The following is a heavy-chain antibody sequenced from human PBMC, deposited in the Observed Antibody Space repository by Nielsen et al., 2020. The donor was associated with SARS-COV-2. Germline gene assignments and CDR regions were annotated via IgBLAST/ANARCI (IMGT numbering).Heavy chain of an antibody. CDR1: GFTFDDYA. D-gene: IGHD3-22*01. Sequence: SLKISCAASGFTFDDYAMHWVRQAPGKGLEWVSGISWNSGSIGYADSVKGRFTISRDNAKNSLYLQMNSLRAEDTAVYYCAHYYDSSGLDYWGQGTLVTVSS. CDR2: ISWNSGSI. V-gene: IGHV3-9*01. CDR3: AHYYDSSGLDY. J-gene: IGHJ4*02.